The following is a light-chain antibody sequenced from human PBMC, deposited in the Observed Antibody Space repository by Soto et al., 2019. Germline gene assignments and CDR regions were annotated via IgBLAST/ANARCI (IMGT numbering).Light chain of an antibody. J-gene: IGKJ3*01. V-gene: IGKV3-11*01. Sequence: EIVLTQSPDTLSLSPGERATLSCRASQNISSYLGWYQQKPGQAPRLLMYDASNRATGIPARFSGSGSGTDFTLTISSLEAEDFAVYYCQQRSNWPPFTFGPGTKVDIK. CDR2: DAS. CDR3: QQRSNWPPFT. CDR1: QNISSY.